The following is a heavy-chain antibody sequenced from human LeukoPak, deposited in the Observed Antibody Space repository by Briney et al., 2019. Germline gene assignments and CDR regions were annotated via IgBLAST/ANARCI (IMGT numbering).Heavy chain of an antibody. CDR2: IYHSGST. CDR1: GGSISSGGYS. J-gene: IGHJ4*02. Sequence: SETLSLTCAVSGGSISSGGYSWSWIRQPPGKGLEWIGYIYHSGSTYYNPSLKSRVTISVDRSKNQFSLKLSSVTAADTAVYYCARASVVVDYWGQGTLVTVSS. V-gene: IGHV4-30-2*01. CDR3: ARASVVVDY. D-gene: IGHD2-21*01.